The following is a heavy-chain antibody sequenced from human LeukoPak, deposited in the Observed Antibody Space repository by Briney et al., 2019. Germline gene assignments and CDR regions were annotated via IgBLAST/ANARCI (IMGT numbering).Heavy chain of an antibody. Sequence: GGSLRLSCAASGFTFSSYGMHWVRQAPGKGLEWVAVISYDGSNKYYADSVKGRFTISRDNSKNTLHLQMNSLRAEDTAVYYCAKDLTIFGVVITPMDYWGQGTLVTVSS. J-gene: IGHJ4*02. CDR1: GFTFSSYG. V-gene: IGHV3-30*18. CDR2: ISYDGSNK. CDR3: AKDLTIFGVVITPMDY. D-gene: IGHD3-3*01.